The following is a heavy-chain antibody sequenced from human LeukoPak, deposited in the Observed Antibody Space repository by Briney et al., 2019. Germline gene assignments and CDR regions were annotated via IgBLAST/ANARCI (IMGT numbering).Heavy chain of an antibody. D-gene: IGHD3-3*01. CDR2: ISGSRNTI. Sequence: SGGSLRLSCTACGLTFRSYGVNWVREATGEGVEWVSYISGSRNTIFYADSVGGRFTISRDKAENSLFLQVNSVSAGDAGVYYFLRDAFDIWGQGTMVTVSS. J-gene: IGHJ3*02. V-gene: IGHV3-48*01. CDR3: LRDAFDI. CDR1: GLTFRSYG.